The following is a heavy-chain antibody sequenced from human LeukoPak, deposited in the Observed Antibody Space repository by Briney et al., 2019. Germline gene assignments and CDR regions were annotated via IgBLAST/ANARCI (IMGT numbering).Heavy chain of an antibody. CDR2: ITGSSSYI. V-gene: IGHV3-21*04. Sequence: GGSLRLSCAASGFTFSTYYMNWVRQAPGKGLEWVSFITGSSSYIYYTDSVKGRFTISRDNAKNSLFLQMNSLRAEDTAVYYCAKMSGWYVTRSYYYGMDVWGQGTTVTVSS. CDR1: GFTFSTYY. CDR3: AKMSGWYVTRSYYYGMDV. J-gene: IGHJ6*02. D-gene: IGHD6-19*01.